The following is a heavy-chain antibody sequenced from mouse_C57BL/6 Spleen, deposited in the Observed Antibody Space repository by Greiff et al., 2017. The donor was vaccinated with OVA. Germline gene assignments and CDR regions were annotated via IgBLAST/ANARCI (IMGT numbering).Heavy chain of an antibody. J-gene: IGHJ4*01. V-gene: IGHV5-6*01. D-gene: IGHD3-3*01. Sequence: EVKLVESGGDLVKPGGSLKLSCAASGFTFSSYGMSWVRQTPDKRLEWVATISSGGSYTYYPDSVKGRFTISRDNAKNTLYLQMSSLKSEDTAMYYCARQRDHYAMDYWGQGTSGTVSS. CDR3: ARQRDHYAMDY. CDR2: ISSGGSYT. CDR1: GFTFSSYG.